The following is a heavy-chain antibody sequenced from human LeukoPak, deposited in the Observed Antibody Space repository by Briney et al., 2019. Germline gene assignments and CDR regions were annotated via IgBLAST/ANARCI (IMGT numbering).Heavy chain of an antibody. Sequence: GASVKVSCKASGDTFTSYSSSWVRPAPGQGLEWMGWISAYNGNTIYAQNVKGRVTMTTDTSTSTAYMELRSLKSADTAVYYCARASYCSGGSCYSDYWGQGTLVTVSS. J-gene: IGHJ4*02. CDR1: GDTFTSYS. CDR3: ARASYCSGGSCYSDY. V-gene: IGHV1-18*01. D-gene: IGHD2-15*01. CDR2: ISAYNGNT.